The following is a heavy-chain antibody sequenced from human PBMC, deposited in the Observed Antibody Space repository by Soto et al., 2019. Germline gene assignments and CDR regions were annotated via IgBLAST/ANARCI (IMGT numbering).Heavy chain of an antibody. CDR3: TIAPSTVGVTHYYGSGYGMDV. CDR2: IRSKAYGGTT. CDR1: GFTFGDYA. Sequence: QPGGSLRLSCTASGFTFGDYAMSWVRQAPGKGLEWVGFIRSKAYGGTTEYAASVKGRFTISRDDSKSIAYLQMNSLKTEDTAVYYCTIAPSTVGVTHYYGSGYGMDVWGQGTTVTVSS. D-gene: IGHD3-10*01. V-gene: IGHV3-49*04. J-gene: IGHJ6*02.